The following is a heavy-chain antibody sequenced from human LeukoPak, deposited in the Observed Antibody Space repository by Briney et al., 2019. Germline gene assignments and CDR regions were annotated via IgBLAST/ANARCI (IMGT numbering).Heavy chain of an antibody. Sequence: SGGSLRLSCAASGFTVSSNYMSWVRQAPGKGLEWVSVIYSGGSTYYADSVKGRFTISRDNSKNTLYLQMNSLRAEDTAVYYCARRLAAAGWALHAFDIWGQGTMVTVSS. J-gene: IGHJ3*02. D-gene: IGHD6-13*01. V-gene: IGHV3-66*04. CDR1: GFTVSSNY. CDR3: ARRLAAAGWALHAFDI. CDR2: IYSGGST.